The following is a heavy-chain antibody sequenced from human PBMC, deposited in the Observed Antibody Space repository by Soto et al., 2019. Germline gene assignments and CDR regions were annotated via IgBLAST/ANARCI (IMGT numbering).Heavy chain of an antibody. D-gene: IGHD4-17*01. Sequence: EVQLVESGGGLVQPGGSLRLSCAASGFTFSSYSMNWVRQAPGKGLEWVSYISSSSSTIYYADSVKGRFTISRDNAKNSLYLQMNSLRDEDTAVYYCARDLNTVTHLYYCYGMDVWGQGTTVTVSS. CDR3: ARDLNTVTHLYYCYGMDV. CDR1: GFTFSSYS. J-gene: IGHJ6*02. CDR2: ISSSSSTI. V-gene: IGHV3-48*02.